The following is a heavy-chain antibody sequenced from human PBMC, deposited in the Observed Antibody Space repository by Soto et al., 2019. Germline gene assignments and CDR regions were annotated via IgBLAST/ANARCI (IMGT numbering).Heavy chain of an antibody. CDR3: ARVLRGWFDP. J-gene: IGHJ5*02. CDR2: ISHSGIT. V-gene: IGHV4-4*02. Sequence: PSETLSLTCAVSGGSITSANWWTWGRQPPGGGLEWIGEISHSGITNYKASLKRRVTMSVDKTKNDVSLKLTSVTAADTAVYYCARVLRGWFDPWGQGTPVTVSS. CDR1: GGSITSANW.